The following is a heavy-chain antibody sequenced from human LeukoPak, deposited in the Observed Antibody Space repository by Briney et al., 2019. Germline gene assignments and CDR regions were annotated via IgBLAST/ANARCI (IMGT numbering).Heavy chain of an antibody. J-gene: IGHJ3*02. CDR1: GFTFSSYA. V-gene: IGHV3-23*01. CDR3: AKAPQVLDAFDI. Sequence: GRSLRLSCAASGFTFSSYAMSWVRQAPGKGLEWVSAISGSGGSTYYADSVKGRFTISRDNSKNTLYLQMNSLRAEDTAVYYCAKAPQVLDAFDIWGQGTMVTVSS. CDR2: ISGSGGST.